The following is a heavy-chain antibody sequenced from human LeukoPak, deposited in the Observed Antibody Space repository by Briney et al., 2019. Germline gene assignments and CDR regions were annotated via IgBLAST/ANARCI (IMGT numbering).Heavy chain of an antibody. D-gene: IGHD7-27*01. Sequence: SETLSLTCTVSGVSISNYIWSWIRQSPGGDLEWIGHVEYTGSTNYNPSLKNRVTISIDRSKNHFSLKLTSVTAADTAVYFCARSLPVSLGWMYYFDQWGQGTRVTVSS. J-gene: IGHJ4*02. CDR2: VEYTGST. CDR1: GVSISNYI. V-gene: IGHV4-59*01. CDR3: ARSLPVSLGWMYYFDQ.